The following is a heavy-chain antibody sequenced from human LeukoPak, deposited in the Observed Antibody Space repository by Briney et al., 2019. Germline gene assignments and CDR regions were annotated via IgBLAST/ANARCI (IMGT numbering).Heavy chain of an antibody. Sequence: GESLKISCKGSGYSFTTYWISWVRQMPGKGLEWMGRIDPSDSYTNYSPSFQGHVTISADKSFSTAYPQWTSLKASDTAMYYCARHAKAYGSSCDYWGQGTLVTVSS. CDR3: ARHAKAYGSSCDY. CDR1: GYSFTTYW. CDR2: IDPSDSYT. D-gene: IGHD6-13*01. J-gene: IGHJ4*02. V-gene: IGHV5-10-1*01.